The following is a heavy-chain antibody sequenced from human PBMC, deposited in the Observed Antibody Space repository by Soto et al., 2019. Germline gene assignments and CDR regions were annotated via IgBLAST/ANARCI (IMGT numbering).Heavy chain of an antibody. J-gene: IGHJ3*02. CDR3: ARVHCTGGSCYSALDAFDI. V-gene: IGHV3-7*01. Sequence: EVQLVESGGGLVQPGGSLRLSCAASGFTFSSYWMTWVRQAPGKGLEWVANIKQDGSEKYYVDSVKGRFPISRDNAKNSLYLQMNSLRAEDTALYYCARVHCTGGSCYSALDAFDIWGQGTMVTVSS. CDR2: IKQDGSEK. CDR1: GFTFSSYW. D-gene: IGHD2-15*01.